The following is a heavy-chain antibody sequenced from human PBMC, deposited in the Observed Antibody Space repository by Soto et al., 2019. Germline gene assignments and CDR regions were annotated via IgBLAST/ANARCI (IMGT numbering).Heavy chain of an antibody. D-gene: IGHD3-22*01. J-gene: IGHJ4*02. V-gene: IGHV1-69*01. Sequence: VGCKACGGTFKSYAISWVRQAPGQGLEWMGGIIPIFGTANYAQKFQGRVTITADESTSTAYMELSSLRSEDTAVYYCARDYYDSSGPFAYWGQGTLVTVSS. CDR2: IIPIFGTA. CDR3: ARDYYDSSGPFAY. CDR1: GGTFKSYA.